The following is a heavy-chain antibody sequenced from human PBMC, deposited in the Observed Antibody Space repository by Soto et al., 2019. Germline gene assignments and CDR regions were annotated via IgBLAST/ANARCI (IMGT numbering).Heavy chain of an antibody. J-gene: IGHJ4*02. CDR2: IKSKTDGGTT. Sequence: GGSLRLSCAASGFTFSNAWMSWVRQAPGKGLEWVGRIKSKTDGGTTDYAAPVKGRFTISRDDSKNTLYLQMNSLKTEDTAVYYCTTYLYGDYESIDYWGQGTLVTVSS. V-gene: IGHV3-15*01. D-gene: IGHD4-17*01. CDR3: TTYLYGDYESIDY. CDR1: GFTFSNAW.